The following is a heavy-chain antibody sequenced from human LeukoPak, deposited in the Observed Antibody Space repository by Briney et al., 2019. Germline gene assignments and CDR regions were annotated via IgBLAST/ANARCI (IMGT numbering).Heavy chain of an antibody. Sequence: SETLSLTCTVSGGSISGGTYYWSWIRQPAGKGLEWIGRIYSSGSTNYNPSLKSRVTISVDTSKNQFSLKLSSVTAADTAVYYCARDGTCSSTSCLRGDYYYMDVWGKGTTVTVSS. CDR1: GGSISGGTYY. CDR3: ARDGTCSSTSCLRGDYYYMDV. D-gene: IGHD2-2*01. V-gene: IGHV4-61*02. CDR2: IYSSGST. J-gene: IGHJ6*03.